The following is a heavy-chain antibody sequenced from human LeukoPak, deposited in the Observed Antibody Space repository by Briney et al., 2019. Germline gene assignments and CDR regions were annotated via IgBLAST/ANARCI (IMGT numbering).Heavy chain of an antibody. CDR1: GGSINSTSNY. V-gene: IGHV4-39*07. CDR2: IYYSGST. Sequence: SETLSLTCTVSGGSINSTSNYWGWIRQPPGKGLEWIGSIYYSGSTSYNPSLKSRVTISVDTSKNQFSLRLSSVTAADTAVYYCARGHPYTAMVSQHFDYWGQGTLVTVSS. D-gene: IGHD5-18*01. CDR3: ARGHPYTAMVSQHFDY. J-gene: IGHJ4*02.